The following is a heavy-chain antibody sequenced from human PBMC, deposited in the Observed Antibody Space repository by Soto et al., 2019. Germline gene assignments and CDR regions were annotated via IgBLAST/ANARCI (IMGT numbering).Heavy chain of an antibody. V-gene: IGHV1-18*04. CDR1: GDTFISYG. J-gene: IGHJ6*02. Sequence: ASVKVSCKASGDTFISYGISWVRQAPGQGLEWMGWINTYNGNTKFAQKFQGRVTLTTDTSTSMAYMELRSLRSEDTAVYYCARRESLSDYYYGLDVWGQGTTVTVSS. CDR3: ARRESLSDYYYGLDV. CDR2: INTYNGNT.